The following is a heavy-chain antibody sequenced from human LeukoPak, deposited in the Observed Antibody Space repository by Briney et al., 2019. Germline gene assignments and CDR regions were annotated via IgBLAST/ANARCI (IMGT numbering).Heavy chain of an antibody. Sequence: PGGSLRLSCTASGFTFGDYAMSWVRQAPGKGLEWVGFIRSKAYGGTTEYAASVKGRFTISRDDSKSIAYLQMNSLKTEDTAVYYCTRDRYQDSSGWYYLLWGQGTLVTVSS. CDR1: GFTFGDYA. CDR3: TRDRYQDSSGWYYLL. J-gene: IGHJ4*02. D-gene: IGHD6-19*01. CDR2: IRSKAYGGTT. V-gene: IGHV3-49*04.